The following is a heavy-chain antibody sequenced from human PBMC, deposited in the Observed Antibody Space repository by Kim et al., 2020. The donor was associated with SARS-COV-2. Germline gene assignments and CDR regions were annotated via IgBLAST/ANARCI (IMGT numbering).Heavy chain of an antibody. CDR1: GFTFSSYA. V-gene: IGHV3-30-3*01. CDR2: ISYDGSNK. Sequence: GGSLRLSCAASGFTFSSYAMHWVRQAPGKGLEWVAVISYDGSNKYYADSVKGRFTISRDNSKNTLYLQMNSLRAEDTAVYYCAFNIVATYRFDYWGQGTLVTVSS. CDR3: AFNIVATYRFDY. J-gene: IGHJ4*02. D-gene: IGHD5-12*01.